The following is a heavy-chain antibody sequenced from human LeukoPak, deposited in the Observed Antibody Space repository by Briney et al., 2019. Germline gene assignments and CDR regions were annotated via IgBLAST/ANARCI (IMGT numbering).Heavy chain of an antibody. CDR2: INPSGGST. Sequence: ASVKVSCEASGYTFTSYYMHWVRQAPGQGLEWMGIINPSGGSTSYAQKFQGRVTMTRDTSTSTVYMELSSLRSEDTAVYYCARDTDYDFWSGYYTSSVNWFDPWGQGTLVTVSS. CDR3: ARDTDYDFWSGYYTSSVNWFDP. CDR1: GYTFTSYY. J-gene: IGHJ5*02. D-gene: IGHD3-3*01. V-gene: IGHV1-46*01.